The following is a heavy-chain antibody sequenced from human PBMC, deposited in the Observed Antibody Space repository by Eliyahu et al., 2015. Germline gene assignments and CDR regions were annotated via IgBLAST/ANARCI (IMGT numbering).Heavy chain of an antibody. J-gene: IGHJ3*02. CDR2: VSSEGSVQ. D-gene: IGHD6-6*01. V-gene: IGHV3-30*18. CDR3: AKEGSSSKFAFDI. CDR1: GFTFSTYG. Sequence: QVQLVEFGXGVVQPGXXLRLSCAASGFTFSTYGMHWXRQAPGKGLDWVAVVSSEGSVQYYADSVKGRFTISRDNSKSSLYLHMDSLRADDTAVYYCAKEGSSSKFAFDIWGQGTVVTVSS.